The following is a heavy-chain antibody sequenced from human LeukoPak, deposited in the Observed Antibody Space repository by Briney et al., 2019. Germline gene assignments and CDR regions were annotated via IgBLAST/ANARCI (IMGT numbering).Heavy chain of an antibody. CDR2: IRADGGYT. V-gene: IGHV3-74*01. Sequence: GSLRLSCAASRFTFSSYWMHWVRQAPGEGLVWVSRIRADGGYTSYADSVKGRFTISRDNARNTLYLQMNSLRAEDTAVYYCSRGEGSYSDYWGQGTLVTVSS. CDR3: SRGEGSYSDY. CDR1: RFTFSSYW. D-gene: IGHD1-26*01. J-gene: IGHJ4*02.